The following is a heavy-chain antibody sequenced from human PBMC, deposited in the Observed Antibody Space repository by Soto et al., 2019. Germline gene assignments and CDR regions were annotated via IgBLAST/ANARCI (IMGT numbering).Heavy chain of an antibody. Sequence: GGSLRLSCAASGFPFDEHTMHWVRQGPGKGLEWVSVISWDGRSTDYADSVKGRFTISRDTSNKSLYLQMNSLRIEDTAIYYCAKDIAAGGQYYFDYWGHGTLVTVSS. CDR3: AKDIAAGGQYYFDY. J-gene: IGHJ4*01. CDR2: ISWDGRST. D-gene: IGHD6-13*01. V-gene: IGHV3-43*01. CDR1: GFPFDEHT.